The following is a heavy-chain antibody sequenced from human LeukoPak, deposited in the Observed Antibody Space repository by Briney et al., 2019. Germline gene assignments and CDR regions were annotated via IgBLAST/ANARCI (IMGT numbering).Heavy chain of an antibody. Sequence: ASVKVSCKASVYTFTSYYMPWVRQPPGQGLEWMGIINPSGGSTSYAQKFQGRVTMTRDTSTSTVYMELSSLRFEDTAVYYCARDQWLQSCYFDYWGQGTLVTVSS. CDR1: VYTFTSYY. CDR3: ARDQWLQSCYFDY. CDR2: INPSGGST. D-gene: IGHD5-24*01. J-gene: IGHJ4*02. V-gene: IGHV1-46*01.